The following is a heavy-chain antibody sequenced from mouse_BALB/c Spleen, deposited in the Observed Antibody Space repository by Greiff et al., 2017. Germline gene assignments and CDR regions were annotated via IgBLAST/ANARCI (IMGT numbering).Heavy chain of an antibody. J-gene: IGHJ2*01. CDR3: ARSYYGNPAPFDY. CDR2: IDPYNGGT. V-gene: IGHV1S135*01. D-gene: IGHD2-10*01. CDR1: GYSFTDYN. Sequence: VQLQQSGPELVKPGASVKVSCKASGYSFTDYNMYWVKQSHGKSLEWIGYIDPYNGGTSYNQKFKGKATLTVDKSSSTAYMQLSSLTSEDSAVYYCARSYYGNPAPFDYWGQGTTLTVSS.